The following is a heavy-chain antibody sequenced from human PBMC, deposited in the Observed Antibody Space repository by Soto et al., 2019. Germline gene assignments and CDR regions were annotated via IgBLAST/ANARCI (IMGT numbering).Heavy chain of an antibody. CDR3: ATTPYYYGSGSGPFDY. V-gene: IGHV4-31*03. CDR1: GGSISSGGYY. CDR2: IYYSGST. Sequence: PSETLSLTCTVSGGSISSGGYYWSWIRQHPGKGLEWIGYIYYSGSTYYNPSLKSRVAISVDTSKNQFSLKLSSVTAADTAVYYCATTPYYYGSGSGPFDYWGQGTLVTVSS. J-gene: IGHJ4*02. D-gene: IGHD3-10*01.